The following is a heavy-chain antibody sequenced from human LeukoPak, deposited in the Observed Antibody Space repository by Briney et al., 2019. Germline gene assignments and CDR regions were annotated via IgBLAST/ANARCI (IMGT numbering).Heavy chain of an antibody. CDR1: GGSFSGYY. CDR2: INHSGST. V-gene: IGHV4-34*01. D-gene: IGHD3-9*01. J-gene: IGHJ4*02. CDR3: ARGASYYDILTGYSQIGY. Sequence: SETLSLTCAVYGGSFSGYYWSWIRQPPGKGLEWIGEINHSGSTNYNPSLKSRVTISVDTSKNQFSLKLSSVTAADTAVYYCARGASYYDILTGYSQIGYWGQGTLVTVSS.